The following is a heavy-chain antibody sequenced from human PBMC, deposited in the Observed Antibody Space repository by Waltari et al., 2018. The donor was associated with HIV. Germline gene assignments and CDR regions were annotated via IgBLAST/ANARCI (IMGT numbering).Heavy chain of an antibody. J-gene: IGHJ4*02. Sequence: QVQLMQSGAELKKPGASVEVSCEASGYSFTGYYIHWVRQAPGQGLEWMGWSNPISGGTKYAQRFQGRVTVTRDTSINTVYMELRRLRSDDTAVYYCVRDRALDWTSDFHYWGQGTLVTISS. CDR2: SNPISGGT. CDR3: VRDRALDWTSDFHY. V-gene: IGHV1-2*02. D-gene: IGHD3-3*01. CDR1: GYSFTGYY.